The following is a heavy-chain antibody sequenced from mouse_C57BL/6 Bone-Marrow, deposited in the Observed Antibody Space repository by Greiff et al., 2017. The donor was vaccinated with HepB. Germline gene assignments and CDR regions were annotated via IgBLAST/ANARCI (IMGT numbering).Heavy chain of an antibody. CDR3: ARDYTTVVEGYWYFDV. D-gene: IGHD1-1*01. CDR2: IWTGGGT. Sequence: VKLMESGPGLVAPSQSLSITCTVSGFSFTSYAISWVRQPPGKGLEWLGVIWTGGGTNYNSALKSRLSISKDNSKSQVFLKMNSLQTDDTARYYCARDYTTVVEGYWYFDVWGTGTTVTVSS. J-gene: IGHJ1*03. V-gene: IGHV2-9-1*01. CDR1: GFSFTSYA.